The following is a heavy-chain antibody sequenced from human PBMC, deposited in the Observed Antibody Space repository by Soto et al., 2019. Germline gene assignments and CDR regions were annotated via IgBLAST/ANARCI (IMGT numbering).Heavy chain of an antibody. J-gene: IGHJ4*02. CDR3: ARNWLSVAGRFNFDY. Sequence: SETLSLTCTVSGGSINTYYWSWIRQPPGKGLEWIGYVDYSGNSDSSPSLKSRVTISIDTSKKQVSLKLNSVTAAGTAVYYCARNWLSVAGRFNFDYWGQGIPVTVSS. CDR1: GGSINTYY. D-gene: IGHD6-19*01. CDR2: VDYSGNS. V-gene: IGHV4-59*01.